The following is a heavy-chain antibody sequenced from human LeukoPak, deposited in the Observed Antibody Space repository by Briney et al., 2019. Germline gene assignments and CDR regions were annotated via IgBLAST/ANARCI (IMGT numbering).Heavy chain of an antibody. CDR2: INHSGST. CDR1: GGSFSGYY. V-gene: IGHV4-34*01. Sequence: PTETLSLTCAVYGGSFSGYYWSWIRQPPGKGLEWIGEINHSGSTNYNPSLKSRVTISVDTSKNQFSLKLSSVNAADTAVYYCARGASGDYWGQGTLVTVSS. D-gene: IGHD1-26*01. J-gene: IGHJ4*02. CDR3: ARGASGDY.